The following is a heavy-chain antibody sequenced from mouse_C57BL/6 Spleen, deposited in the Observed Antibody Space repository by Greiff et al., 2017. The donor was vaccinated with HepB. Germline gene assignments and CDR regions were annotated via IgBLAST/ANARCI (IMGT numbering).Heavy chain of an antibody. V-gene: IGHV1-76*01. D-gene: IGHD1-1*02. CDR1: GYTFTDYY. CDR2: IYPGSGNT. CDR3: ARSVVGAMDY. J-gene: IGHJ4*01. Sequence: VQRVESGAELVRPGASVKLSCKASGYTFTDYYINWVKQRPGQGLEWIARIYPGSGNTYYNEKFKGKATLTAEKSSSTAYMQLSSLTSEDSAVYFCARSVVGAMDYWGQGTSVTVSS.